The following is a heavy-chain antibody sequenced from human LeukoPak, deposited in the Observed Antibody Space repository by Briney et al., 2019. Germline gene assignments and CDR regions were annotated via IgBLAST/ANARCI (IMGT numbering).Heavy chain of an antibody. CDR3: ARDRFCTTDRCSDY. V-gene: IGHV3-74*01. CDR2: IRTDGTST. J-gene: IGHJ4*02. Sequence: GGSLRLSCAASGFTFSYYWMHWVRQAPGKGLVWVARIRTDGTSTSYADSVKGRFTISRDNAKNTLYLQMNSLRVEDTAVYYCARDRFCTTDRCSDYWGQGTLVTVSS. CDR1: GFTFSYYW. D-gene: IGHD2-8*01.